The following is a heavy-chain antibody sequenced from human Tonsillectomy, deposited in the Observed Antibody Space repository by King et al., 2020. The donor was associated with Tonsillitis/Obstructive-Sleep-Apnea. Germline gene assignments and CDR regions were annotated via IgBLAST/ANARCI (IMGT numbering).Heavy chain of an antibody. CDR3: ARLPRSSGWFYP. CDR1: GYSFANYW. Sequence: QLVQSGAVVKRPGECLKISCKGSGYSFANYWIGGVRQMPGKGLEWMGMIYSGDSDTRYSPSFQGQVTISVDKSITTAYLQWSTLKASDTAMYYCARLPRSSGWFYPWGQGTLVTVSP. CDR2: IYSGDSDT. D-gene: IGHD6-6*01. J-gene: IGHJ5*02. V-gene: IGHV5-51*03.